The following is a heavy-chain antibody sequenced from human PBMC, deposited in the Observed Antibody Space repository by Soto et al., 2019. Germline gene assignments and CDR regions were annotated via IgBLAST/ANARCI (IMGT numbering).Heavy chain of an antibody. D-gene: IGHD2-15*01. V-gene: IGHV3-23*01. Sequence: PGGSLRLSCAASGFTFSSFAMSWVRQAPGKGLEWVSAIRGGGGGTYYADSVKGRFTISRDNSKNTQYLQMNSLRAEDTAVYYCARVLGGSGSPFDYWGQGTRVTVXS. CDR3: ARVLGGSGSPFDY. J-gene: IGHJ4*02. CDR1: GFTFSSFA. CDR2: IRGGGGGT.